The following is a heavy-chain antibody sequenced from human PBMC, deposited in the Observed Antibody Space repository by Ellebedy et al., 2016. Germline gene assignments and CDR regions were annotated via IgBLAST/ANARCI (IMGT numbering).Heavy chain of an antibody. V-gene: IGHV3-23*01. Sequence: GGSLRLXXAASGFTFSNYVMTWVRQAPGKGLEWVSSINGGGDRTYYLDSVKGRFTISRDTSKNMVYLQMNSLRAEDTAVYYCAKNGGFGEILQPPDHWGRGTLVTVSS. D-gene: IGHD3-10*01. CDR1: GFTFSNYV. J-gene: IGHJ4*02. CDR3: AKNGGFGEILQPPDH. CDR2: INGGGDRT.